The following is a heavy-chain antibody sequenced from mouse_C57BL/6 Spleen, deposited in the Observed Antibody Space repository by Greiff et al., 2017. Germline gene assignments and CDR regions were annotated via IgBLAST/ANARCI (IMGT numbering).Heavy chain of an antibody. D-gene: IGHD1-1*01. CDR1: GFTFNTYA. V-gene: IGHV10-3*01. Sequence: EVKLQESGGGLVQPKGSLKLSCAASGFTFNTYAMHWVRQAPGQGLEWVARIRSKSSNYATYYADSVKDRFTISRDDSQSMLYLQMNNLKTEDTAMYYCVREGGSSFYWYFDVWGTGTTVTVSS. CDR2: IRSKSSNYAT. J-gene: IGHJ1*03. CDR3: VREGGSSFYWYFDV.